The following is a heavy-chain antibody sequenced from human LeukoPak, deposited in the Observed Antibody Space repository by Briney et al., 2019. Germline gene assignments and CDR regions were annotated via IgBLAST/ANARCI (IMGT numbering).Heavy chain of an antibody. J-gene: IGHJ4*02. Sequence: LPETLSLTCALSGGSSSGYYWSSRRRPPGEGVGWSGEINHSGSANSNTSLTSRVTISVDTSKHQFSLKLSSVTAADTAVYYCARGHWYYYDSSGYYRKLYYFDYGGQGNLVTASS. D-gene: IGHD3-22*01. CDR1: GGSSSGYY. V-gene: IGHV4-34*01. CDR2: INHSGSA. CDR3: ARGHWYYYDSSGYYRKLYYFDY.